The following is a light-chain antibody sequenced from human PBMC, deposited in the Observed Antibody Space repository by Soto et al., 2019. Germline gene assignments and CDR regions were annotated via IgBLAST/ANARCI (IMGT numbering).Light chain of an antibody. Sequence: EIVLTQSPGTLSLSPGERATLSCRASQGVSGDYLAWYQQKPGQAPRLLIYGISSRATGIPDRFSGSGSGTDFTLTISRLEPEDFAVYYCQQYGSSSLTFGGGTKVEIK. V-gene: IGKV3-20*01. CDR3: QQYGSSSLT. CDR1: QGVSGDY. J-gene: IGKJ4*01. CDR2: GIS.